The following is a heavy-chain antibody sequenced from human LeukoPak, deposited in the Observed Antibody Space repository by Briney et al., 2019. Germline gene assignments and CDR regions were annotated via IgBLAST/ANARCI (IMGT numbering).Heavy chain of an antibody. CDR2: IIPIFGTA. Sequence: EASVKVSCKASGGTFSSYAISWVRQAPGQGLEWMGGIIPIFGTANYAQKFQGRVTITADESTSTAYMELSSLRSEDTAVYYCARGVPVEMATIYNYGMDVWGQGTTVTVSS. V-gene: IGHV1-69*13. CDR1: GGTFSSYA. J-gene: IGHJ6*02. D-gene: IGHD5-24*01. CDR3: ARGVPVEMATIYNYGMDV.